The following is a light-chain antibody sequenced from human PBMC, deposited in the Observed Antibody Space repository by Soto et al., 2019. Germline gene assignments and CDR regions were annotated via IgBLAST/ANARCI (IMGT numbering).Light chain of an antibody. Sequence: EIVLTQSPGTLSLSPGERATLSCRASQSVSSSYLAWYQQKPGQAPRLLIYGASSRATGIPDRFSGSGSGKDFTLTISRLEPEDFAVYYGQQYGSSPRTFGPGTKVDIK. J-gene: IGKJ3*01. CDR1: QSVSSSY. CDR3: QQYGSSPRT. CDR2: GAS. V-gene: IGKV3-20*01.